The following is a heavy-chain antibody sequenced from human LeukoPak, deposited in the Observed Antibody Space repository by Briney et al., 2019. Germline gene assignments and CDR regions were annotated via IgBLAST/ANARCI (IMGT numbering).Heavy chain of an antibody. Sequence: GGSLRLSCAASGFTFSTYTMIWVRQAPGKGLEWVSSISGNSNYIYYADSVKGRFTISRDNAKNSLYLQMNSLRAEDTAVYYCATAASIAAPDWGQGTLVTVSS. D-gene: IGHD6-6*01. CDR3: ATAASIAAPD. CDR1: GFTFSTYT. V-gene: IGHV3-21*01. CDR2: ISGNSNYI. J-gene: IGHJ4*02.